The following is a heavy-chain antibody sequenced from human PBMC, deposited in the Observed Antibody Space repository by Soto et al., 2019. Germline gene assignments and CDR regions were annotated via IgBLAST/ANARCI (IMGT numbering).Heavy chain of an antibody. CDR3: ARDXMITFGGVIVIADAFEI. D-gene: IGHD3-16*02. CDR1: EFTFSGYW. CDR2: INSDGSST. J-gene: IGHJ3*02. Sequence: PGGSLRLSCTASEFTFSGYWMDWVRQAPGKGLVWVSRINSDGSSTSYADSVKGRLTISRDNDKNTLYLQMNSLRAEDTAVYYCARDXMITFGGVIVIADAFEIWGQGTMVTVSS. V-gene: IGHV3-74*01.